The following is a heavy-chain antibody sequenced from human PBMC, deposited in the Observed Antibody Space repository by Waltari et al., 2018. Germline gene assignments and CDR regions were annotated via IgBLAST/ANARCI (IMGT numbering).Heavy chain of an antibody. CDR2: VSHDGSTI. J-gene: IGHJ4*02. CDR3: ARGTGSGSFLVDH. D-gene: IGHD3-10*01. CDR1: GFSFSNYA. Sequence: QVQLVASGGGGVQPGAPLRLYCTASGFSFSNYAMHWVRQTPGKGLEWVTLVSHDGSTIHYAESVRGRFSISRDNSRDTLYLQMNSLTTDDSAIYYCARGTGSGSFLVDHWGQGTLVTVST. V-gene: IGHV3-30-3*01.